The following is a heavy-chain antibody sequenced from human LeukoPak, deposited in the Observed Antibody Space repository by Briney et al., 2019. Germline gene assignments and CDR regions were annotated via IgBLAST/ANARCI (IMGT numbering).Heavy chain of an antibody. CDR2: INHSGST. D-gene: IGHD3-10*01. J-gene: IGHJ4*02. V-gene: IGHV4-34*01. CDR3: ARDLVRGGVDY. Sequence: SETLSLTCAVYGGSFSGYYWSWIRQPPGKGLEWIGEINHSGSTNYNPSLKSRVTMSVDTSKNQFSLKLSSVTAADTAVYYCARDLVRGGVDYWGQGTLVTVSS. CDR1: GGSFSGYY.